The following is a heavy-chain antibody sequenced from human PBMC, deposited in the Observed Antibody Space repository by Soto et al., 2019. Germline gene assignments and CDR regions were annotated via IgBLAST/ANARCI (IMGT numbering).Heavy chain of an antibody. CDR1: GFTFSKAW. V-gene: IGHV3-15*01. Sequence: GGSLRLSCAAPGFTFSKAWMNWVRQAPGKGPEWVGHIKSKNDGGTTDYAAPVKGRFTISRDDSKNTLYLQINTLKTEDTAVYYCTTGAYCSSTGCYTAYYYFGLDVWGLGTTVTVS. CDR3: TTGAYCSSTGCYTAYYYFGLDV. D-gene: IGHD2-2*02. J-gene: IGHJ6*02. CDR2: IKSKNDGGTT.